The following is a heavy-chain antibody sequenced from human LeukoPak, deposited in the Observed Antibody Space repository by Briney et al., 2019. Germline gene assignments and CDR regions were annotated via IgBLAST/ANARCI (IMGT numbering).Heavy chain of an antibody. CDR2: VDIRGGT. D-gene: IGHD1-26*01. CDR3: ARGNLVVGATLFDY. V-gene: IGHV4-61*02. CDR1: GDSISSRNYY. Sequence: PSQTLSLTCTVSGDSISSRNYYWSWIRQPAGKGLEWIGRVDIRGGTNYNPSLKSRVTISIDMSKKQFSLKLSSVTAADTAVYYCARGNLVVGATLFDYWGQGTLVTVSS. J-gene: IGHJ4*02.